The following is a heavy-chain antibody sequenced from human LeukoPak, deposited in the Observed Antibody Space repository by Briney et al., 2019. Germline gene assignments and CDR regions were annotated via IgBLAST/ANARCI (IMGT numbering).Heavy chain of an antibody. Sequence: GASVKVSCKASGYTFTSYDINWVRQATGQGLEWMGWMNPNSGNTGYAQKFQGRVTMTRNTSISTAYMELNSLRAEDTAVYYCARDAVTMLRGLIGYWGQGTLVTVSS. J-gene: IGHJ4*02. D-gene: IGHD3-10*01. CDR2: MNPNSGNT. V-gene: IGHV1-8*01. CDR1: GYTFTSYD. CDR3: ARDAVTMLRGLIGY.